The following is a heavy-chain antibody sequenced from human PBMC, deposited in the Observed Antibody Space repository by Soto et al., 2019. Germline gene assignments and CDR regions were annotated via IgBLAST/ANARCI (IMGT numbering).Heavy chain of an antibody. CDR3: ARVHLGASYILAIGRMFDL. D-gene: IGHD3-16*01. J-gene: IGHJ4*02. V-gene: IGHV4-30-4*01. CDR2: LHYSGSL. Sequence: QMQLQESGPGLVKPSQTLSLTCTVSGGSINSADYYWSWVRQPPGKGLEWIGFLHYSGSLYYSPSLRSRSSLSLDTSKNQFSLTMNSVTDADTAIYFCARVHLGASYILAIGRMFDLWGQGILVADSS. CDR1: GGSINSADYY.